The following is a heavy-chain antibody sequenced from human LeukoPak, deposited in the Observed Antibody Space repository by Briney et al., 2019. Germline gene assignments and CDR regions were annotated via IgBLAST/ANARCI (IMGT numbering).Heavy chain of an antibody. CDR2: IRYDGSNK. CDR3: AKKYYYGSGSFYYYYGMDV. V-gene: IGHV3-30*02. Sequence: PGGSLRLSCAASGFTFSSYGMHWVRQAPGKGLEWVAFIRYDGSNKYYADSVKGRFTISSDNSKNTLYLQMNSLRAEDTAVYYCAKKYYYGSGSFYYYYGMDVWGQGTTVTVSS. J-gene: IGHJ6*02. CDR1: GFTFSSYG. D-gene: IGHD3-10*01.